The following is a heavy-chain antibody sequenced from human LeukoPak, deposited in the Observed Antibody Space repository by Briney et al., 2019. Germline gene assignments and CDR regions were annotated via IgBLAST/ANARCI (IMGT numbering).Heavy chain of an antibody. CDR2: ISFDGSNK. CDR1: GFTFSSYA. V-gene: IGHV3-30*04. D-gene: IGHD3-16*01. CDR3: ATLHSTF. Sequence: PGGSLRLSCAASGFTFSSYAMHWVRQAPGKGLEWVAVISFDGSNKYYADSVKGRFTISRDNSKNTLYLQMNSLRAEDTAVYYCATLHSTFWGQGTLVTVSS. J-gene: IGHJ4*02.